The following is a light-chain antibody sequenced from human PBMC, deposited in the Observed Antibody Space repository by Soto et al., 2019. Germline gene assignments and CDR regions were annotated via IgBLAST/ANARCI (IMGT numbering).Light chain of an antibody. CDR2: GAS. CDR3: HQYYSSPWT. CDR1: QSVSSGH. V-gene: IGKV3-20*01. J-gene: IGKJ1*01. Sequence: EIVMTQSPATLSVSPGERATLSCRASQSVSSGHLAWYQQKPGQAPRLLLYGASSRATGIPDRLSGSGSGTDFTLTISRLEPEDFALYYCHQYYSSPWTFGQVTKVDIK.